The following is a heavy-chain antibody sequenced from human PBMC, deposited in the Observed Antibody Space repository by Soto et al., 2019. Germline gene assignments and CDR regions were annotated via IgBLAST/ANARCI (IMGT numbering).Heavy chain of an antibody. J-gene: IGHJ6*02. V-gene: IGHV1-24*01. CDR2: FDPEDGET. CDR1: GYTLTELS. Sequence: VASVKVSCKVSGYTLTELSMHWVRQAPGKGLEWMGGFDPEDGETIYAQKFQGRVTMTEDTSTDTAYMELSSLRSEDTAVYYCATGAGTGFYYYYGMDVWGQGTTVTVSS. D-gene: IGHD6-13*01. CDR3: ATGAGTGFYYYYGMDV.